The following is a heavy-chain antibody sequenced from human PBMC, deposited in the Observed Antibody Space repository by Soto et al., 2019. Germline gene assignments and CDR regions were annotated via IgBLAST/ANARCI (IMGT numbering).Heavy chain of an antibody. V-gene: IGHV1-24*01. Sequence: GASVKVSCKVSGYTLTELSMHWVRQAPGKGLEWMGGFDPEDGETIYAQKFQGRVTMTEDTSTDTAYMELSSLRSEDTAVYYCATRVGYGGMAYYYYGMDVWGQGTTVTVSS. CDR3: ATRVGYGGMAYYYYGMDV. CDR2: FDPEDGET. CDR1: GYTLTELS. J-gene: IGHJ6*02. D-gene: IGHD4-17*01.